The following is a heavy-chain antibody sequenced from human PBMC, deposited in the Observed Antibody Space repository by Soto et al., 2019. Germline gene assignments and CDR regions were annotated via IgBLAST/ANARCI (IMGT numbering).Heavy chain of an antibody. CDR1: GGTLSSYA. CDR2: IIPIFGTA. Sequence: ASVKVSCKASGGTLSSYAISWVRQAPGQGLEWMGGIIPIFGTANYAQKFQGRVTITADESTSTAYMELSSLRSEDTAVYYCAVRPAYCTNGVCYRLDYWGQGTLVTLSS. D-gene: IGHD2-8*01. CDR3: AVRPAYCTNGVCYRLDY. J-gene: IGHJ4*02. V-gene: IGHV1-69*13.